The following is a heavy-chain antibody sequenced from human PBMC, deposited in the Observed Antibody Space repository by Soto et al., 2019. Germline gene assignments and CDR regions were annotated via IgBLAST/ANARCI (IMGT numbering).Heavy chain of an antibody. CDR2: INPSGGST. D-gene: IGHD6-13*01. J-gene: IGHJ6*02. V-gene: IGHV1-46*01. CDR3: ASGYSSSWYLDYYGMDV. CDR1: GYTFTSYY. Sequence: GASVKVSCKASGYTFTSYYMHWVRETPGQGLEWMGIINPSGGSTSYAQKFQGRVTMTRDTSTSTVYMELSSLRSEDTAVYYCASGYSSSWYLDYYGMDVWGQGTTVTVSS.